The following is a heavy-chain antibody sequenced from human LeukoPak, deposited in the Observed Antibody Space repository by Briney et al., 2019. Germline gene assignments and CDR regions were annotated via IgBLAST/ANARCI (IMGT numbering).Heavy chain of an antibody. D-gene: IGHD3-9*01. CDR3: SRVWQYYYILRGYYYYMDV. CDR1: GGPISSYY. J-gene: IGHJ6*03. Sequence: SETLSLTCTVSGGPISSYYWSWLRQPPGKGLEWLGYIYYSGSTNYNPSLKSRVTISVDPSNNHSSLKLSSVTHADPAVYYCSRVWQYYYILRGYYYYMDVWGKGTTVTVSS. V-gene: IGHV4-59*01. CDR2: IYYSGST.